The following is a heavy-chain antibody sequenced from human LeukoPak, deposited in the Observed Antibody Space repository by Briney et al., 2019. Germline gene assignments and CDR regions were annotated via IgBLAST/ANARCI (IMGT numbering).Heavy chain of an antibody. Sequence: GGSLRLSCAASGFTFSSYNMNWVRHAPGEGLEWVSSISSSSSYIYYTDPVKGRFTIYRDNVNNSLYLQMNSLRAEDTAVYYCARDHGTNFYDSSGYKAFDIWGQGTMVIVSS. V-gene: IGHV3-21*06. D-gene: IGHD3-22*01. CDR3: ARDHGTNFYDSSGYKAFDI. CDR2: ISSSSSYI. J-gene: IGHJ3*02. CDR1: GFTFSSYN.